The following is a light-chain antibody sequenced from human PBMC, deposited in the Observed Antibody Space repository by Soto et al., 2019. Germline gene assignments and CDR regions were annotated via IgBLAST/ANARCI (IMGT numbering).Light chain of an antibody. V-gene: IGLV2-14*01. J-gene: IGLJ1*01. CDR2: DAS. Sequence: QSALTHPASVSGSPGQSITISCTGTSSEVGGYNYVSWYQQHPGKAPKLMIYDASNPPSGVSNRFSGSKSGNTASLTISGLRAEDEADYYCSSYTSSSTPYVFATGSALTVL. CDR3: SSYTSSSTPYV. CDR1: SSEVGGYNY.